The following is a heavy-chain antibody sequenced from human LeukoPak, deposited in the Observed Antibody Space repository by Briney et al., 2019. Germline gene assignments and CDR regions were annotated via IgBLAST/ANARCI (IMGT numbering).Heavy chain of an antibody. CDR1: EFTFSNYN. CDR2: ISSSGSTM. CDR3: ARPTYSSSRYFDL. J-gene: IGHJ2*01. V-gene: IGHV3-48*04. Sequence: GGSLRLSCTASEFTFSNYNMTWVRQAPGKGLEWVSYISSSGSTMYYADSVKGRFTISRDNAKNSLYLQMNDLRAEDTAVYYCARPTYSSSRYFDLWGRGALVTVSS. D-gene: IGHD6-6*01.